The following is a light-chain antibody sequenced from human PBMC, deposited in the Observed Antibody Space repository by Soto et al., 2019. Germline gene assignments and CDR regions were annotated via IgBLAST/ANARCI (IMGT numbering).Light chain of an antibody. V-gene: IGKV3-20*01. J-gene: IGKJ4*01. CDR1: QSVSSY. Sequence: EVGLTQAPATRVVFPGGRATISFRASQSVSSYLAWYQQKPGQDPRLLIYDASSRATGIPDRFSGSGSGTDFTLTIRRLEPEAFAVYYCQQYGSSLTFGGGTQVDIK. CDR2: DAS. CDR3: QQYGSSLT.